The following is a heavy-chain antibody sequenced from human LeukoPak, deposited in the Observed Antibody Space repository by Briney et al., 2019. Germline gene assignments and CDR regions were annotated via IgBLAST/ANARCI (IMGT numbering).Heavy chain of an antibody. J-gene: IGHJ6*02. CDR2: ISAYNGNT. V-gene: IGHV1-18*01. Sequence: GASVKVSCKASGYTFTSYGISWGRQAPGQGLEWMGWISAYNGNTNYAQKLQGRVTMTTDTSTSTAYMELRSLRSDDTAVYYCARDRSSSWYVPLNYYYYGMAVWGQGTTVTVSS. CDR3: ARDRSSSWYVPLNYYYYGMAV. D-gene: IGHD6-13*01. CDR1: GYTFTSYG.